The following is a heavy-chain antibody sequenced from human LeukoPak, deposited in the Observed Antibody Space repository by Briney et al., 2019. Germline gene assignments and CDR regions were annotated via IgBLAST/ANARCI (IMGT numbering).Heavy chain of an antibody. D-gene: IGHD6-19*01. CDR2: ISGSGGST. J-gene: IGHJ4*02. V-gene: IGHV3-23*01. CDR1: GFTFSSYG. Sequence: GGTLRLSCAASGFTFSSYGMSWVRQAPGKGLEWVSAISGSGGSTYYADSVKGRFTISRDNSKNTLYLQMNSLRAEDTAVYYCAKDFNPRYSSGWFFDYWGQGTLVTVSS. CDR3: AKDFNPRYSSGWFFDY.